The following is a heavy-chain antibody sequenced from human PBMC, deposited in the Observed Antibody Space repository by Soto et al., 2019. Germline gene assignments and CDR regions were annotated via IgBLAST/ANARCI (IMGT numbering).Heavy chain of an antibody. J-gene: IGHJ6*02. CDR3: AKDSIEYSSGWYLLYGMDV. CDR2: ISGSGGST. D-gene: IGHD6-19*01. CDR1: GFTFINAW. Sequence: PGGSLRLSCAASGFTFINAWMSWVRQAPGKGLEWVSAISGSGGSTYYADSVKGRFTISRDNSKNTLYLQMNSLRAEDTAVYYCAKDSIEYSSGWYLLYGMDVWGQGTTVTVSS. V-gene: IGHV3-23*01.